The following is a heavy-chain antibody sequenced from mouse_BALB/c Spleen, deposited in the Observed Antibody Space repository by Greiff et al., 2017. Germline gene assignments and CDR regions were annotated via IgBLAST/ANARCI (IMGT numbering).Heavy chain of an antibody. CDR2: ISSGGGNT. Sequence: EVMLVESGGGLVKPGGSLKLSCAASGFTFSSYTMSWVRQTPEKRLEWVATISSGGGNTYYPDSVKGRFTISRDNAKNNLYLQMSSLRSEDTALYYCARYNGIYAMDYWGQGTSVTVSS. V-gene: IGHV5-9*03. J-gene: IGHJ4*01. CDR1: GFTFSSYT. CDR3: ARYNGIYAMDY. D-gene: IGHD2-1*01.